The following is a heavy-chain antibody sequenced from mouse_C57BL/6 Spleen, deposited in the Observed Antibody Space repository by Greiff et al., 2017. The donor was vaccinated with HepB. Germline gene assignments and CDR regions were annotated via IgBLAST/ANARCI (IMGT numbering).Heavy chain of an antibody. CDR3: ARQGGYDYDSGGFAY. V-gene: IGHV5-6*01. CDR1: GFTFSSYG. CDR2: ISSGGSYT. Sequence: DVHLVESGGDLVKPGGSLKLSCAASGFTFSSYGMSWVRQTPDKRLEWVATISSGGSYTYYPDSVKGRFTISRDNAKNTLYLQMSSLKSEDTAMYYCARQGGYDYDSGGFAYWGQGTLVTVSA. D-gene: IGHD2-4*01. J-gene: IGHJ3*01.